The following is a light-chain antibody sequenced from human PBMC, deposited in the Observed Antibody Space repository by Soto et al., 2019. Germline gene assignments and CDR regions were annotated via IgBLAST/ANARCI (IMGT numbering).Light chain of an antibody. J-gene: IGLJ7*01. Sequence: QSVLTQPASVSGSPGQSIAISCTGTSSDVGGYNYVSWYQQHPGKAPKLMIYEVTNRPSGVSNRFSGSKSDNTASLTISGLQAEDEAHYYCYSYTTRSTWVFGGGTQLTVL. CDR1: SSDVGGYNY. CDR2: EVT. V-gene: IGLV2-14*01. CDR3: YSYTTRSTWV.